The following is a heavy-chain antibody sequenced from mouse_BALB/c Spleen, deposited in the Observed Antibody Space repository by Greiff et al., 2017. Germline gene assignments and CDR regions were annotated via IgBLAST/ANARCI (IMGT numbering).Heavy chain of an antibody. CDR3: ARHGYLDY. Sequence: VHLVESGPGLVAPSQSLSISCTVSGFSLTSYCVHWVRQPPGKGLEWLGVIWAGGSTNYNSALMSRLSISKDNSKSQVFLKMNSLQTDDTAMYYCARHGYLDYWGQGTTLTVSS. CDR1: GFSLTSYC. J-gene: IGHJ2*01. D-gene: IGHD1-1*02. CDR2: IWAGGST. V-gene: IGHV2-9*02.